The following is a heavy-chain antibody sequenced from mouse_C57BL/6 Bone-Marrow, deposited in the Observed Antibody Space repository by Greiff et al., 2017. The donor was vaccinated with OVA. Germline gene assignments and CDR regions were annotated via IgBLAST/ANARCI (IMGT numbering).Heavy chain of an antibody. Sequence: QVQLQQPGAELVNPGASVKLSCKASGYTFTSYWMHWVKQRPGQGLEWIGMIHPNSGSTNYNEKFKSKATLTVDKSSSTAYMQLSSLTSEDSAVYYCARSLYYGSSYVDYWGQGTSVTVSS. V-gene: IGHV1-64*01. CDR1: GYTFTSYW. CDR3: ARSLYYGSSYVDY. J-gene: IGHJ4*01. CDR2: IHPNSGST. D-gene: IGHD1-1*01.